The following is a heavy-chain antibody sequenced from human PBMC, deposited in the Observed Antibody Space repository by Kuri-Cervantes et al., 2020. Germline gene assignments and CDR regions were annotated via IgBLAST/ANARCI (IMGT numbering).Heavy chain of an antibody. J-gene: IGHJ4*02. D-gene: IGHD3-10*01. Sequence: GSLRLSCTVSGGSISSSSYYWGWIRQPPGKGLEWIGSIYYSGSTNYNPSLKSRVTISVDTSKNQFSLKLSSVTAADTAVYYCARGRLYYYGSWTLDYWGQGTLVTDSS. CDR3: ARGRLYYYGSWTLDY. CDR1: GGSISSSSYY. V-gene: IGHV4-39*07. CDR2: IYYSGST.